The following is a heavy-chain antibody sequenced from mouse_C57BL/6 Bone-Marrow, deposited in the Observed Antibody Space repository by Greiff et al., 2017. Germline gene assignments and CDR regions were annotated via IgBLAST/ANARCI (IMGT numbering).Heavy chain of an antibody. CDR2: IYPRSGNT. CDR3: ARTDGYRAMDY. V-gene: IGHV1-81*01. D-gene: IGHD2-3*01. Sequence: VKLMESGAELARPGASVKLSCKASGYTFTSYGISWVKQRPGQGLEWIGEIYPRSGNTYYNEKFKGKATLTADKSSSTAYMELRSLTSEDSAVYFCARTDGYRAMDYWGQGTSVTVSS. J-gene: IGHJ4*01. CDR1: GYTFTSYG.